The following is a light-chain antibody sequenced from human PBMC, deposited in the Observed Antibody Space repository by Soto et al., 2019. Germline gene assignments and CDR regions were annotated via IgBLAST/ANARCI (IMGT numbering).Light chain of an antibody. J-gene: IGLJ2*01. CDR1: XXHSNYA. CDR2: LNSDGSH. V-gene: IGLV4-69*01. Sequence: QPVLTQSPSASASLGXXVKLTCTXXXXHSNYAIAWHQQQSEKGPRYLMKLNSDGSHSKGDGIPDRFSGSSSGAERYLTISSLQSEDEADYYCQTWGSGIVVFGGGTKLTVL. CDR3: QTWGSGIVV.